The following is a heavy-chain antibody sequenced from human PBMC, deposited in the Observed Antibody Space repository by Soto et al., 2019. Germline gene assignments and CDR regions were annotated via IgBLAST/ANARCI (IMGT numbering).Heavy chain of an antibody. D-gene: IGHD5-18*01. CDR1: GFTFSSYA. CDR3: AKDLKSVMDKAKVRTFGP. J-gene: IGHJ5*02. CDR2: ISGSGGST. Sequence: EVQLLESGGGLVQPGGSLRLSCAASGFTFSSYAMSWVRQAPGKGLEWVSAISGSGGSTYYADSVKGRFTISRDNSKKTLDLEKNRLKAQDTGLNYCAKDLKSVMDKAKVRTFGPWGQGTLVTVSS. V-gene: IGHV3-23*01.